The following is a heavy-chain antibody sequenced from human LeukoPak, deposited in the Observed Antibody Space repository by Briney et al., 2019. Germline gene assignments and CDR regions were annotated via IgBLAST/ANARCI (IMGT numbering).Heavy chain of an antibody. Sequence: GGSLRLSCAASGFTVSTNYLSWVRQAPGKGLEWVSVIYSGGSTYYADSVKGRFTVSRDNSKNTLYLQMNSLRVEDTAVYFCSRGLHSRGWMGGYWGQGTPVSVSS. V-gene: IGHV3-66*01. CDR2: IYSGGST. CDR3: SRGLHSRGWMGGY. CDR1: GFTVSTNY. D-gene: IGHD6-19*01. J-gene: IGHJ4*02.